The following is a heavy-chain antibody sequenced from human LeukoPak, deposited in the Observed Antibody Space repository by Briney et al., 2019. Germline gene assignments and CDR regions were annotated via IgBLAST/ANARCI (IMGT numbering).Heavy chain of an antibody. CDR2: ISSSGSTI. CDR3: ARGFDYYASSQPIDY. J-gene: IGHJ4*02. CDR1: GFTFSSYE. Sequence: SGGSLRLSCAASGFTFSSYEMNWVRPAPGKVLDWVSYISSSGSTIYYADSVKDRLTISRDNAKNSLYLQMNSMRAEDTAVYYCARGFDYYASSQPIDYWGQGTLVTVSS. D-gene: IGHD3-22*01. V-gene: IGHV3-48*03.